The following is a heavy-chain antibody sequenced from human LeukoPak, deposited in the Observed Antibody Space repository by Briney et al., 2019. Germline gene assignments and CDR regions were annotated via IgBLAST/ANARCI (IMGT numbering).Heavy chain of an antibody. CDR1: GFTFSSYA. CDR3: AKEAQGCSITSCYFDS. J-gene: IGHJ4*02. V-gene: IGHV3-64*01. D-gene: IGHD2-2*01. CDR2: ISSNGGST. Sequence: PGGSLRLSCAASGFTFSSYAMHWVRQAPGKGLEYVSAISSNGGSTYYANSVKGRFTISRDNSKNTVFLQMNSLRAEDTAVYYCAKEAQGCSITSCYFDSWGQGTLVTVSS.